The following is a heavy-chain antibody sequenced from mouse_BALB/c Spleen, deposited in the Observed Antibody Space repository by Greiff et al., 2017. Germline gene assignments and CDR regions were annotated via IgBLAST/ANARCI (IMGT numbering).Heavy chain of an antibody. CDR1: GYTFTSYY. CDR2: IYPGNVNT. D-gene: IGHD4-1*01. Sequence: VQLQQSGPELVKPGASVRISCKASGYTFTSYYIHWVKQRPGQGLEWIGWIYPGNVNTKYNEKFKGKATLTADKSSSTAYMQLSSLTSEGSAVYFCALNWERGYYFDYWGQGTTLTVSS. V-gene: IGHV1S56*01. CDR3: ALNWERGYYFDY. J-gene: IGHJ2*01.